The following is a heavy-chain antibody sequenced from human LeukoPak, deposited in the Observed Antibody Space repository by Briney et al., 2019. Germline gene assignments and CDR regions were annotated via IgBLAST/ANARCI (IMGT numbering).Heavy chain of an antibody. D-gene: IGHD3-9*01. J-gene: IGHJ4*02. Sequence: PSETLSLTCTVSGGSISSSSYYWGWIRQPPGKGLEWIGSIYYSGSTYYNPSLKSRVTISVDTSKNQFSLKLSSVTAADTAVYYCARDPYDILTGYPHYFDYWGQGTLVTVSS. CDR1: GGSISSSSYY. CDR2: IYYSGST. V-gene: IGHV4-39*07. CDR3: ARDPYDILTGYPHYFDY.